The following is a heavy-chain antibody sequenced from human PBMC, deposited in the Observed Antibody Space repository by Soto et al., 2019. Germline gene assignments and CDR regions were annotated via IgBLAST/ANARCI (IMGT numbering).Heavy chain of an antibody. CDR1: GFTFSSYG. CDR2: ISYDGSNK. J-gene: IGHJ3*02. D-gene: IGHD2-15*01. CDR3: AKDLGDIVVVVAATSAFDI. Sequence: HPGGSLRLSCAASGFTFSSYGMHWVRQAPGKGLEWVAVISYDGSNKYYADSVKGRFTISRDNSKNTLYLQMNSLRAEDTAVYYCAKDLGDIVVVVAATSAFDIWGQGTMVTVSS. V-gene: IGHV3-30*18.